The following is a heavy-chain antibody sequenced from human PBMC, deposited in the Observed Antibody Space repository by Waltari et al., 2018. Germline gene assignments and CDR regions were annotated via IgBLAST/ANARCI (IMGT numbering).Heavy chain of an antibody. J-gene: IGHJ4*02. Sequence: QLVQTGTEMKKPGDSKKDSRKDTGYTSTSYGINRVRQATGQELEWMGWISAYNSNTNYAQKLQGRATMTTDTSTSTAYMELRSLRSDDTAVYYCAREIRITIFGVVNVYFDYWGQGTLVTVSS. CDR3: AREIRITIFGVVNVYFDY. CDR1: GYTSTSYG. CDR2: ISAYNSNT. V-gene: IGHV1-18*01. D-gene: IGHD3-3*01.